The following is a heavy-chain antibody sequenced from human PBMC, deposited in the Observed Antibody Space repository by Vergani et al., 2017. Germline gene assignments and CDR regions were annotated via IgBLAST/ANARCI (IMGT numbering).Heavy chain of an antibody. D-gene: IGHD1-1*01. V-gene: IGHV3-33*01. Sequence: QVQLVESEGGVVQPGRSLTLSCVASGFTFSSPGMHWVRQAPGNGLEWVAVIWYHGSNKYYGDSVKGRFTISRDNSKNTLYLQMNSLRVEDTAVYYCARWGNEKRLDSWGQGTLVTVSS. CDR3: ARWGNEKRLDS. CDR2: IWYHGSNK. J-gene: IGHJ5*01. CDR1: GFTFSSPG.